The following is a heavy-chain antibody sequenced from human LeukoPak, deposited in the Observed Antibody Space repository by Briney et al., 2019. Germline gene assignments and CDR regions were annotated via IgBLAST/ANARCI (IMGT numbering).Heavy chain of an antibody. V-gene: IGHV4-31*03. D-gene: IGHD5-12*01. J-gene: IGHJ4*02. CDR3: ASLPYSGYDFDY. CDR1: GGSISSGGYY. CDR2: IYYSGST. Sequence: SETLSLTCTVSGGSISSGGYYWSWIRQHPGKGLEWIGYIYYSGSTYYKPSLKSRVTISVDTSKNQFSLKLSSVTAADTAVYYCASLPYSGYDFDYWGQGTLVTVSS.